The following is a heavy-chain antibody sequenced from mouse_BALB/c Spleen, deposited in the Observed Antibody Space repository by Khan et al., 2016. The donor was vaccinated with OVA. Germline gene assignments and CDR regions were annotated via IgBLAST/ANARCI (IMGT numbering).Heavy chain of an antibody. D-gene: IGHD1-1*01. V-gene: IGHV1-7*01. CDR2: INPSTAYT. CDR3: ARRGLRWDFDY. Sequence: QVRLQQSGAEPAKPGASVKMSCKASGYTFINYWILWVKQRPGQGLEWIGYINPSTAYTEYNQNFKDKATLTADKSSRTAYMQLSSLTSEASAVYYGARRGLRWDFDYWGQGTTLTVSS. J-gene: IGHJ2*01. CDR1: GYTFINYW.